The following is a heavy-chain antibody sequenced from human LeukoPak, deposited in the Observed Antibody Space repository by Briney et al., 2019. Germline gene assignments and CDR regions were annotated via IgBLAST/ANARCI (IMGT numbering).Heavy chain of an antibody. J-gene: IGHJ4*02. D-gene: IGHD3-22*01. Sequence: GASVKVSCKASGYTFTSYGISWVRQAPGQGLEWMGWISAYNGNTNYAQKLQGRVTMTTDTSTSTAYMELRSLRSDDTAVYYCARDIPMIVVVITPERYFDYWGQGTLVTVSS. V-gene: IGHV1-18*01. CDR3: ARDIPMIVVVITPERYFDY. CDR1: GYTFTSYG. CDR2: ISAYNGNT.